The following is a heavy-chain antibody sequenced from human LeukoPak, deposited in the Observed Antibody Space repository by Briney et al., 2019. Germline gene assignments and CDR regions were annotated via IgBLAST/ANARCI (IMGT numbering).Heavy chain of an antibody. CDR2: ISYGGSNK. Sequence: GGSLRLSCAASGFTFSSYAMHWVRQAPGKGLEWVALISYGGSNKYYADSVKGRFTISRDNSKNTLYLQMNSLRAEDTAVYYCANGARPYYYYYGMDVWGQGTTVTVSS. V-gene: IGHV3-30-3*01. CDR1: GFTFSSYA. D-gene: IGHD6-6*01. J-gene: IGHJ6*02. CDR3: ANGARPYYYYYGMDV.